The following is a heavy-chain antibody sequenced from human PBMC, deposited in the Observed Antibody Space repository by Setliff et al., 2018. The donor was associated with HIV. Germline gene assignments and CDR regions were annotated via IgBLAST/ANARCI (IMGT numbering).Heavy chain of an antibody. CDR3: ARELPPYYYDNGGYSHF. J-gene: IGHJ4*02. CDR2: FYYSGGT. D-gene: IGHD3-22*01. CDR1: GDSISRSSFY. V-gene: IGHV4-39*02. Sequence: LSLTCTVSGDSISRSSFYWAWIRQPPGKGLEWIGSFYYSGGTYYSPSLKSRVTISVDTSKNQFSLKLSSATAADTALYYCARELPPYYYDNGGYSHFWGQGTPVTVSS.